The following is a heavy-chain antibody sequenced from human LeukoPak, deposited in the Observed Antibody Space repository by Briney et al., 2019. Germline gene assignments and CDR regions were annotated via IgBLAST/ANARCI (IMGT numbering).Heavy chain of an antibody. CDR1: GDSISSGAYY. D-gene: IGHD3-10*01. V-gene: IGHV4-31*03. J-gene: IGHJ5*02. CDR2: ISHIGTT. CDR3: ARGVQGWFAP. Sequence: NPSGTLSLTCTVSGDSISSGAYYWTWVRQYPGTGLEWIGYISHIGTTYNNPSLKSRVSISVDTSRNQLSLRLTSVTAADTAVYYCARGVQGWFAPWGQGTLVTVSS.